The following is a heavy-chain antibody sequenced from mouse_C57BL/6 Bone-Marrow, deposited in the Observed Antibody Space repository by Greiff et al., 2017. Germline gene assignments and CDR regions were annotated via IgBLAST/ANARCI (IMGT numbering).Heavy chain of an antibody. J-gene: IGHJ2*01. D-gene: IGHD1-1*01. CDR3: ARSPYGSIFDY. CDR1: GYTFTSYG. V-gene: IGHV1-81*01. Sequence: VQLQQSGAELARPGASVKLSCKASGYTFTSYGISWVKQRTGQGLEWIGEIYPRSGNTYYNEKFKGKATLTADKSSSTAYMELRSLTYEDSAVYYCARSPYGSIFDYWGQGTTLTVSS. CDR2: IYPRSGNT.